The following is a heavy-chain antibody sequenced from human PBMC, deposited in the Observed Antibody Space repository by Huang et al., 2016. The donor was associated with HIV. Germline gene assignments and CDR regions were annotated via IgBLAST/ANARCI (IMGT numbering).Heavy chain of an antibody. CDR3: ARGLTRYCSGGSCPLGY. V-gene: IGHV7-4-1*02. CDR2: ISTDTGNP. CDR1: GYTFSNYA. D-gene: IGHD2-15*01. Sequence: QVQLVQSGSELKKPGASAKVSCKASGYTFSNYAVSWVRQAPGQGLEWMGGISTDTGNPRYAKDFTGRFVFSLDTSVTTAWLQISSRKAEDTAVYYCARGLTRYCSGGSCPLGYWGQGTLVTVSS. J-gene: IGHJ4*02.